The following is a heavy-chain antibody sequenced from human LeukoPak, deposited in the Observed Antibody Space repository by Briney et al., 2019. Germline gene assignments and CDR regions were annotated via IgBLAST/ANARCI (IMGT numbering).Heavy chain of an antibody. V-gene: IGHV4-4*07. J-gene: IGHJ3*02. CDR3: ARGRYCSADICSGGDAFDI. Sequence: SETLSLTCTVSGGSINNYYWSWIRQPAGKGLEWIERIYTRGSTNYNPSLTSRVTMSVDTSKNQFSLKLSSVTAADTAVYYCARGRYCSADICSGGDAFDIWGQGTMVSVSS. D-gene: IGHD2-15*01. CDR2: IYTRGST. CDR1: GGSINNYY.